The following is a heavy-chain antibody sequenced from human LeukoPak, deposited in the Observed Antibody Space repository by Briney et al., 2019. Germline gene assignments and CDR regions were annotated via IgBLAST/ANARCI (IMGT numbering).Heavy chain of an antibody. V-gene: IGHV1-2*02. CDR1: GYTVTSYY. CDR3: ARDHSSSWNNWFDA. D-gene: IGHD6-13*01. J-gene: IGHJ5*02. CDR2: INPNSGGT. Sequence: ASVKVSCKSSGYTVTSYYTHCERQWPGQPLGWRGWINPNSGGTKYAQKFQRRVTMTRDTSIRTAYMELTRLRSDDTAVYYCARDHSSSWNNWFDAGGQGTLVTVSS.